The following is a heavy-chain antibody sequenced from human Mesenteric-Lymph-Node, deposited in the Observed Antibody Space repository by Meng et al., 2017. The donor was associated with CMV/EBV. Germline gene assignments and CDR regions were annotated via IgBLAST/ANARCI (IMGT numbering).Heavy chain of an antibody. D-gene: IGHD3-9*01. J-gene: IGHJ5*02. CDR3: ASEAGYENWFDP. Sequence: SETLSLTCAGYGGSFSGYYWSWIRQPPGKGLEWIGEINHSGSTNYNPSLKSRVTISVDTSKNQFSLKLSSVTAADTAVYYCASEAGYENWFDPWGQGTLVTVSS. CDR2: INHSGST. V-gene: IGHV4-34*01. CDR1: GGSFSGYY.